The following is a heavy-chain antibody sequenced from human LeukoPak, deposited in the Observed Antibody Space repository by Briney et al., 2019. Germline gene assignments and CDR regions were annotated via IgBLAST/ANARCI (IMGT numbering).Heavy chain of an antibody. CDR2: INHSGST. D-gene: IGHD5-18*01. Sequence: PSETLSLTCAVYGGSFSGYYWSWIRQPPGKGLEWIGEINHSGSTNYNPSLKSRVTISVDTSKNQFSLKLSPVTAADTAVYYCARGRGYSYGYGPGNNWFDPWGQGTLVTVSS. V-gene: IGHV4-34*01. CDR3: ARGRGYSYGYGPGNNWFDP. J-gene: IGHJ5*02. CDR1: GGSFSGYY.